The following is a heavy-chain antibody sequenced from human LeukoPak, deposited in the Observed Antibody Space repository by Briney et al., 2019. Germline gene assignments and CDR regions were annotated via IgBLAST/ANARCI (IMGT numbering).Heavy chain of an antibody. D-gene: IGHD3-22*01. J-gene: IGHJ3*02. CDR3: ARLDRSGYPGEDAFDI. CDR2: INHSGST. V-gene: IGHV4-34*01. CDR1: GGSFSGYY. Sequence: PSETLSLTCAVYGGSFSGYYWSWIRQPPAKGLERIGEINHSGSTNYNPSLKSRVTISVDTSKNQFSLKLSSVTAADTAVYYCARLDRSGYPGEDAFDIWGQGTMVTVSS.